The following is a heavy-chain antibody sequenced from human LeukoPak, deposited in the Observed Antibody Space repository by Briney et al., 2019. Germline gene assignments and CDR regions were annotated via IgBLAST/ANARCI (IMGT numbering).Heavy chain of an antibody. Sequence: GGSLRLSCAASGFTFSSYAMSWVRQAPGKGLEWVSSISGSGGSTYYADSVKGRFTISRDNSKNTLYLQMNSLRAEDKAVYYCAKAGYSSSWFRGDFDVWGQGTLVTVSS. CDR2: ISGSGGST. J-gene: IGHJ4*02. V-gene: IGHV3-23*01. CDR3: AKAGYSSSWFRGDFDV. CDR1: GFTFSSYA. D-gene: IGHD6-13*01.